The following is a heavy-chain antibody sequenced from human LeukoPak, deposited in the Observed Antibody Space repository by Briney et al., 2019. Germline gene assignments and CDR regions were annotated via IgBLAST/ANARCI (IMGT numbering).Heavy chain of an antibody. D-gene: IGHD2-2*01. J-gene: IGHJ5*02. CDR3: ARGGEDIVVVPAATHQYNWFDP. V-gene: IGHV4-34*01. Sequence: SETLSLTCAVYGGSLSGYYWSWIRQPPGKGLEWIGEINHSGSTNYNPSLKSRVTISVDTSKNQFSLKLSSVTAADTAVYYCARGGEDIVVVPAATHQYNWFDPWGQGTLVTVSS. CDR1: GGSLSGYY. CDR2: INHSGST.